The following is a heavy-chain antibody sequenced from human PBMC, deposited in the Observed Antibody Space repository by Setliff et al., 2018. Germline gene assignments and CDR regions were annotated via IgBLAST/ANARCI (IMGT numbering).Heavy chain of an antibody. CDR3: ARSRRYCSLTSCFTPLDY. CDR1: GGTFSSYA. CDR2: MNPNSGNT. D-gene: IGHD2-2*02. V-gene: IGHV1-8*02. Sequence: ASVKVSCKASGGTFSSYAISWVRQAPGQGLEWMGWMNPNSGNTGYAQNFQGRVSMTRDTSLTTTYMELSGLRVEDTAVYYCARSRRYCSLTSCFTPLDYWGQGTLVTVSS. J-gene: IGHJ4*02.